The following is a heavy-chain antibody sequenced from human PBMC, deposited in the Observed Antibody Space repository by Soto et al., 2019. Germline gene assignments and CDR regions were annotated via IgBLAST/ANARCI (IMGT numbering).Heavy chain of an antibody. Sequence: QVQLQESGPGLVKPSQTLSLTCTVSGASISSGDYYWSWIRQHPGEGLEWIGYIYYSGSTYYNPSLNSRLTISVDTSKNHFSLKLSSVTAADTAVYHCASLSFDFLSLDHWGQGTLVTVSS. J-gene: IGHJ4*02. CDR1: GASISSGDYY. CDR2: IYYSGST. V-gene: IGHV4-31*03. CDR3: ASLSFDFLSLDH. D-gene: IGHD3-9*01.